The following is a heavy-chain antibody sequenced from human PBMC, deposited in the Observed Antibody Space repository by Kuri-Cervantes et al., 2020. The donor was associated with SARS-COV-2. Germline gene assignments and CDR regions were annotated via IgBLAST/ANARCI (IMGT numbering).Heavy chain of an antibody. Sequence: SETLSLTCAVYGGSFSGYYWSWIRQPPGKGLEWIGEINHSGSTNYNPSLKSRVTISVDTSKNQFSLKLSSVTAADTAVYYCARRGYSNLLDYWGQGTLVTVSS. CDR1: GGSFSGYY. CDR3: ARRGYSNLLDY. J-gene: IGHJ4*02. D-gene: IGHD4-11*01. CDR2: INHSGST. V-gene: IGHV4-34*01.